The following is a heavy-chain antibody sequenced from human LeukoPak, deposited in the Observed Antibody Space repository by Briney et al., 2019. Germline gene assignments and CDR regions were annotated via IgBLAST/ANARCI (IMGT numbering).Heavy chain of an antibody. Sequence: PGGPLRLSCAASGFTFSSHLMHWVRQAPGKGLEWVANIKQDGSEKYYVDSVKGRFTISRDNAKNSLFLQMNSLRAEDTAVYYCARDTRTFDYWGQGTLVTVSS. J-gene: IGHJ4*02. CDR2: IKQDGSEK. D-gene: IGHD1-26*01. CDR3: ARDTRTFDY. V-gene: IGHV3-7*01. CDR1: GFTFSSHL.